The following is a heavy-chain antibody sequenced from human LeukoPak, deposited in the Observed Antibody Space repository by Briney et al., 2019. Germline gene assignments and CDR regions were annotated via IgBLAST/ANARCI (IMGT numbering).Heavy chain of an antibody. J-gene: IGHJ4*02. Sequence: SESLSLTCTVSGGSISSSSYYWGWIRQPPGKGLEWIGSIYHSGSTYYNPSLKSRVTISVDTSKNQFSLKLSSVTAADTAVYYCARQGYVLGYWGQGTLVTVSS. V-gene: IGHV4-39*01. D-gene: IGHD5-12*01. CDR2: IYHSGST. CDR3: ARQGYVLGY. CDR1: GGSISSSSYY.